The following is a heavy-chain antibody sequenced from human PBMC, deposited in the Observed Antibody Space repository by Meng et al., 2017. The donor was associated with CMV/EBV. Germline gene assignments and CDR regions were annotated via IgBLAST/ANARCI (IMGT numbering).Heavy chain of an antibody. J-gene: IGHJ5*02. D-gene: IGHD2-2*01. Sequence: QLQWQESGPGLVKPSETLSLTSTVFGGSISSSSYYWGWIRQPPGKGLEWIGSIYYSGSTYYNPSLKSRVTISVDTSKNQFSLKLSSVTAADTAVYYCARDLSNPLVVPAAYNWFDPWGQGTLVTVSS. CDR2: IYYSGST. CDR1: GGSISSSSYY. V-gene: IGHV4-39*07. CDR3: ARDLSNPLVVPAAYNWFDP.